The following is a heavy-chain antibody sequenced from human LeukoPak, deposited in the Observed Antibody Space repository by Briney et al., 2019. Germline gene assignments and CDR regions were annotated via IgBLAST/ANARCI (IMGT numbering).Heavy chain of an antibody. CDR3: ARHRGVGALT. V-gene: IGHV4-59*08. Sequence: SETLSLTCTVSGGSISSYYWNWIRQPPGKGLEWIGNIYYSGSTNYNPSLKSRVTMSVDMSKNQFSLRLSSVTAADTAVYYCARHRGVGALTWGQGTLVTVSS. CDR1: GGSISSYY. D-gene: IGHD3-10*01. J-gene: IGHJ5*02. CDR2: IYYSGST.